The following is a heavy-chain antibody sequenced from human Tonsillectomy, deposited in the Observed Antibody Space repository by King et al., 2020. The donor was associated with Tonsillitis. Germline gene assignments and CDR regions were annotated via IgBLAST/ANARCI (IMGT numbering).Heavy chain of an antibody. CDR1: GGSISSYY. J-gene: IGHJ4*02. Sequence: QLQESGPGLVRPSETLSLTCTVSGGSISSYYWSWIRQPPGKGLEWIGYIYYSGGTNYNPSLKSRVTISVDTSKNQFSLKLSSVTAADTAVYYCARDSGSAAAGTGYFDYWGQGTLVTVSS. V-gene: IGHV4-59*01. D-gene: IGHD6-13*01. CDR2: IYYSGGT. CDR3: ARDSGSAAAGTGYFDY.